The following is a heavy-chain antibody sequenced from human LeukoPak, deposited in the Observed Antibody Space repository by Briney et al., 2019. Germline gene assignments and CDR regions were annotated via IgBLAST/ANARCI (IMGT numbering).Heavy chain of an antibody. J-gene: IGHJ4*02. CDR3: ARVRYGDYVWRLTDY. D-gene: IGHD4-17*01. Sequence: GASVKVSCKASGYTFTSYDINWVRQATGQGLEWMGWMNPNSGNTGYAQKFQGRVTMTRNTPISTAYMELSSLRSEDTAVYYCARVRYGDYVWRLTDYWGQGTLVTVSS. CDR1: GYTFTSYD. V-gene: IGHV1-8*01. CDR2: MNPNSGNT.